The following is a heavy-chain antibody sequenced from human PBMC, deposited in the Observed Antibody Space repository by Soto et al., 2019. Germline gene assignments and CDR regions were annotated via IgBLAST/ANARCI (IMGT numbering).Heavy chain of an antibody. CDR3: ARDLELYYHGSGAFDY. J-gene: IGHJ4*02. D-gene: IGHD3-10*01. Sequence: QVQLVQSGAEVKKPGSSVKVSCKASGGTFSSYAISWVRQAPGQGLEWMGGIIPIFGTANYAQKFQGRVTITADESTSTAYTELSSLISEDTAVYYCARDLELYYHGSGAFDYWGQGTLVTVSS. CDR2: IIPIFGTA. CDR1: GGTFSSYA. V-gene: IGHV1-69*01.